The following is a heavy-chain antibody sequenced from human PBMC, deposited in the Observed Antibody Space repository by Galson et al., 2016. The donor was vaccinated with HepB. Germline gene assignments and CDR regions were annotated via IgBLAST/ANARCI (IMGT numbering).Heavy chain of an antibody. CDR1: GFAFSSYP. CDR2: ISDDGNNK. J-gene: IGHJ4*02. V-gene: IGHV3-30-3*01. D-gene: IGHD5-12*01. Sequence: SLRLSCAASGFAFSSYPMHWVRQTPGKGLEWVAVISDDGNNKYYTDSVKGRFTISRVNSENTLFLQMNGRGAEDTAVYYCARDLYSGYDFLFRGETSFDHWGQGAPVIVSS. CDR3: ARDLYSGYDFLFRGETSFDH.